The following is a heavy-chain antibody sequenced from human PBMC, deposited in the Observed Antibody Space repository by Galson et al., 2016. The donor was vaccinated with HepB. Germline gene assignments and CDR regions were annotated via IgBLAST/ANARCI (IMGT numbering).Heavy chain of an antibody. D-gene: IGHD2-15*01. CDR3: VRGSLRGPRIEDYFDS. J-gene: IGHJ4*02. Sequence: VSCKASGYTFTGYYVHWVRQAPGQGLEWVGWVTPSSGGTKYAQKFQGRVTMTRDTSISTAYMEVTGLTSDDTAVYYCVRGSLRGPRIEDYFDSWGQGTLVTVSS. V-gene: IGHV1-2*02. CDR1: GYTFTGYY. CDR2: VTPSSGGT.